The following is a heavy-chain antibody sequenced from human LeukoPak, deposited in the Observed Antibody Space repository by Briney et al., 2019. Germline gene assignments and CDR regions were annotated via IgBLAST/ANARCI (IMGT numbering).Heavy chain of an antibody. CDR2: INHSGST. Sequence: SETLSVTCAVYGGSLSGYYWSWIRQPPRKGLEWIGEINHSGSTNYNPSLQSRVTISVDTSKNQFSLKLSSVTAADTAVYYCATTYYSDSSGDVYFQHWGQGTLVTVSS. CDR3: ATTYYSDSSGDVYFQH. CDR1: GGSLSGYY. D-gene: IGHD3-22*01. J-gene: IGHJ1*01. V-gene: IGHV4-34*01.